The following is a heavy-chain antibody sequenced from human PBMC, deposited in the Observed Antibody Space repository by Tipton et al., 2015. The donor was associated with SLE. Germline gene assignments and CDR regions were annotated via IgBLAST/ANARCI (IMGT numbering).Heavy chain of an antibody. CDR3: ARGGLGVSYYYYMDV. CDR2: VYDSGTT. J-gene: IGHJ6*03. D-gene: IGHD1-26*01. V-gene: IGHV4-39*07. Sequence: TLSLTCTVSGGSISSSSYYWGWIRQPPGKGLEWIGSVYDSGTTYYNPSLESRVTMTVDTSKTQFSLKLRSVTAADTAVYYCARGGLGVSYYYYMDVWGKGTTVTVSS. CDR1: GGSISSSSYY.